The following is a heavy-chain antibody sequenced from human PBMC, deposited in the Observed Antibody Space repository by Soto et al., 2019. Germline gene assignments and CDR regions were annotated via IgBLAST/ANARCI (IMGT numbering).Heavy chain of an antibody. D-gene: IGHD6-13*01. CDR1: GYSFTSYW. J-gene: IGHJ6*02. V-gene: IGHV5-10-1*01. Sequence: PGESLKISCKGSGYSFTSYWISWVRQMPGKGLEWMGRIDPSDSYTNYSPSFQGHVTISADKSISTAYLQWSSLKASDTAMYYCARAMRYSSSWYYGMDVWGQGTTVTV. CDR3: ARAMRYSSSWYYGMDV. CDR2: IDPSDSYT.